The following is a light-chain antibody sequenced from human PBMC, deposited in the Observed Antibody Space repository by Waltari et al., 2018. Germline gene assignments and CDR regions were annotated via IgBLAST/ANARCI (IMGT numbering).Light chain of an antibody. CDR3: QNHERLPAT. J-gene: IGKJ1*01. CDR1: QSIGTY. CDR2: AAS. Sequence: LTQSPGTLSLSPGERATISCRASQSIGTYLVWYQQKPGQAHRPLMYAASRRAPGIPDRFSGSGSGTDFSLTISRLEPEDFAVYFCQNHERLPATFGQGTKVEIK. V-gene: IGKV3-20*01.